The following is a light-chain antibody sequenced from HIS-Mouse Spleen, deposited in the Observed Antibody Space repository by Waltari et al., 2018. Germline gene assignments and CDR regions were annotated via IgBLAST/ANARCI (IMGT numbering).Light chain of an antibody. J-gene: IGKJ1*01. CDR1: QSISSW. V-gene: IGKV1-5*03. Sequence: DIQMTQPPSTLSASVGERVTITCRASQSISSWLAWYQQKPGKAPKLLIYKASSLESGVPSRFSGSGSGTEFTLTISSLQPDDFATYYCQQYNSYSRTFGQGTKVEIK. CDR3: QQYNSYSRT. CDR2: KAS.